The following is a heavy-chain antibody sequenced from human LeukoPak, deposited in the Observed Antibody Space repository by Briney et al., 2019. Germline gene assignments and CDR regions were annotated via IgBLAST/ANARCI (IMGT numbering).Heavy chain of an antibody. CDR2: ISYDGSNK. J-gene: IGHJ4*02. CDR3: AREYYYDSSGPFDY. V-gene: IGHV3-30*03. CDR1: GFAFSIYG. Sequence: PGGSLRLSCAASGFAFSIYGMGWVRQSPGKGLEWVAVISYDGSNKYYADSVKGRFTISRDNSKNTLYPQMNSLRAEDTAVYYCAREYYYDSSGPFDYWGQGTLVTVSS. D-gene: IGHD3-22*01.